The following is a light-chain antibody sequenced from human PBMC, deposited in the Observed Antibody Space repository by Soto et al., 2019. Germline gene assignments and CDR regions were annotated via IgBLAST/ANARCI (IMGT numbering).Light chain of an antibody. CDR2: DAS. CDR1: QSVSSY. J-gene: IGKJ1*01. Sequence: EIVLTQSPGTLSLSPGERATLSCRASQSVSSYLAWYQQKPGQAPTLLIYDASNRATGIPARFSGSGSGTDFTLTISSLQPDDFATYYCQQYNSYSPWTFGQGTKVDNK. V-gene: IGKV3-11*01. CDR3: QQYNSYSPWT.